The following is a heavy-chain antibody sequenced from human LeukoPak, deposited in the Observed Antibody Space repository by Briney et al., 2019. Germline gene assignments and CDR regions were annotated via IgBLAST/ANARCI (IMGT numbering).Heavy chain of an antibody. CDR2: IKHSGST. Sequence: SETLSLTCAVYGGSFSGYYWSWIRQPPGKGLEWIGEIKHSGSTNYNPSLKSRVTISVDTSKNQFSLKLSSVTAADTAVYYCARLLRGLIAAHFDYWGQGTLVTVSS. D-gene: IGHD6-13*01. J-gene: IGHJ4*02. CDR3: ARLLRGLIAAHFDY. CDR1: GGSFSGYY. V-gene: IGHV4-34*01.